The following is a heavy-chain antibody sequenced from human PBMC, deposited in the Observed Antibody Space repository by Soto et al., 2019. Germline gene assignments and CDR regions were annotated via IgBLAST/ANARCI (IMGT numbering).Heavy chain of an antibody. J-gene: IGHJ6*03. V-gene: IGHV4-34*01. CDR1: GGSFSGYY. CDR2: INHSGST. CDR3: ARGPPMDSSSWYDRYYYYYMDV. Sequence: QVQLQQWGAGLLKPSETLSLTCAVYGGSFSGYYWSWIRQPPGKGLEWIGEINHSGSTNYNPSLKSRVTISVDTSKNQVSLKLRSVTAADTAVYYCARGPPMDSSSWYDRYYYYYMDVWGKGTTVTVSS. D-gene: IGHD6-13*01.